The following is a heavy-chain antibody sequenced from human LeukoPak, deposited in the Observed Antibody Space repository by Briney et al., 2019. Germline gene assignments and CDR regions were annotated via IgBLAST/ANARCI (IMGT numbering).Heavy chain of an antibody. V-gene: IGHV3-21*01. CDR3: ARELRDYSRPLDY. CDR2: ISSSSSYI. CDR1: GFTFSSYS. D-gene: IGHD4-11*01. J-gene: IGHJ4*02. Sequence: GGSLRLSCAASGFTFSSYSMNWVRQAPGKGLEWVSSISSSSSYIYYADSVKGRFTISRDNAKNSLYLQMNSLRAEDTAVYYCARELRDYSRPLDYWGQGTLVTVSS.